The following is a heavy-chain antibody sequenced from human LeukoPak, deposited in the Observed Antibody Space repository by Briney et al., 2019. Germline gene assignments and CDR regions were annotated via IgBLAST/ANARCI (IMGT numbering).Heavy chain of an antibody. V-gene: IGHV4-31*03. CDR2: IHYSGSS. CDR3: ARATYCGGDCQYYFDY. Sequence: SQTLSLTCTVSGGSISSGGYYWSWIRQHPGKGLEWIGYIHYSGSSNYNPSLKSRVTISVDTSKNQFSLKLTSVTAADTAVYYCARATYCGGDCQYYFDYWGQGTLVTVSS. CDR1: GGSISSGGYY. D-gene: IGHD2-21*02. J-gene: IGHJ4*02.